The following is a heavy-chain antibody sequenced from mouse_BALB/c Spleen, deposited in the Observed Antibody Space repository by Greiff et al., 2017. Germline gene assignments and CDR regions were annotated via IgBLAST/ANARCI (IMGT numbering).Heavy chain of an antibody. Sequence: EVMLVESGGGLVQPGGSRKLSCAASGFTFSDYGMAWVRQAPGKGPEWVAFISNLAYSIYYAYTVTGRFTISRENAKNTLYLEMSSLRSEDTAMYYCARDGGYDGAMDYWGQGTSVTVSS. CDR1: GFTFSDYG. V-gene: IGHV5-15*02. CDR3: ARDGGYDGAMDY. CDR2: ISNLAYSI. J-gene: IGHJ4*01. D-gene: IGHD2-2*01.